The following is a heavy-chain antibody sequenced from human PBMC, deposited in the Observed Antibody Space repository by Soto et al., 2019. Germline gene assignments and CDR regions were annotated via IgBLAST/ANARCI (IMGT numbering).Heavy chain of an antibody. CDR3: VRGVHLTAADAFDV. V-gene: IGHV5-51*01. CDR1: GNSFTPYW. Sequence: WESLTIACTSYGNSFTPYWIGWVRPIPGKGLEWMGIIYAGDSDSRYSPSFQGQVTISVDKSISTAYLQWSSLKASDTAMYYCVRGVHLTAADAFDVWGQGTMVTVSS. J-gene: IGHJ3*01. CDR2: IYAGDSDS. D-gene: IGHD1-1*01.